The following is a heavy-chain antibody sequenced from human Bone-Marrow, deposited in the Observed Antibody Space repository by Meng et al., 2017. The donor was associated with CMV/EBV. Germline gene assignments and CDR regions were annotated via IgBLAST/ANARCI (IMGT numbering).Heavy chain of an antibody. V-gene: IGHV5-51*01. Sequence: GYSFTSYWIGWVRQMPGKGLEWMGIIYPGDSDTRYSPSFQGQVTISADKSISTAYLQWSSLKASDTAMYYCARPLLWFGELSWAFDIWGQGTMVTVSS. CDR1: GYSFTSYW. CDR2: IYPGDSDT. D-gene: IGHD3-10*01. J-gene: IGHJ3*02. CDR3: ARPLLWFGELSWAFDI.